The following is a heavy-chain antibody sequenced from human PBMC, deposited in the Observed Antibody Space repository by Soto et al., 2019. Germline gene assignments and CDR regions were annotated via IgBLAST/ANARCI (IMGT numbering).Heavy chain of an antibody. CDR1: GYTFTGYY. Sequence: ASVKVSCKASGYTFTGYYMHWVRQAPGQGLEWMGWINPNSGGTNYAQKFQGRVTMTRDTSISTAYMELSRLRSDDTAVYYCVTTLYSSSWYSAYFDYWGQGTLVTVSS. J-gene: IGHJ4*02. CDR3: VTTLYSSSWYSAYFDY. CDR2: INPNSGGT. D-gene: IGHD6-13*01. V-gene: IGHV1-2*02.